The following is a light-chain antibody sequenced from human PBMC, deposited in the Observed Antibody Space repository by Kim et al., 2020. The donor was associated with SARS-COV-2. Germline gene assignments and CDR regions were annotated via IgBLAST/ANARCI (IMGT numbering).Light chain of an antibody. CDR2: RNN. CDR1: SNIVGNQG. Sequence: RQTGELTGTGNSNIVGNQGTALLQQHQGHPHQLLSCRNNHRPSGISERYAASRSGNRTNLTITGLRPEDDADYYCSALDSSLSAQVFGGGTQLTVL. CDR3: SALDSSLSAQV. V-gene: IGLV10-54*02. J-gene: IGLJ2*01.